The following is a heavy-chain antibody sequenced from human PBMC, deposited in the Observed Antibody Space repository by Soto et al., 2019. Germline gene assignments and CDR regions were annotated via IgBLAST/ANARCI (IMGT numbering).Heavy chain of an antibody. CDR1: GGTFSSYA. CDR3: ARAPNCSSTSCFVYYYYGMDV. D-gene: IGHD2-2*01. CDR2: IIPIFGTA. J-gene: IGHJ6*02. Sequence: QVQLVQSGAEVKKPGSSVKVSCKASGGTFSSYAISWVRQAPGQGLEWMGGIIPIFGTANYAQKFQGRVTMPAIESTSTAYMELSSLRSEDTAVYYCARAPNCSSTSCFVYYYYGMDVWGQGTTVTVSS. V-gene: IGHV1-69*01.